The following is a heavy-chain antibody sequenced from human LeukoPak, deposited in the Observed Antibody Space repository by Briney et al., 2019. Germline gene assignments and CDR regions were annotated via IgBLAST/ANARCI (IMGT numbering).Heavy chain of an antibody. D-gene: IGHD3-10*01. Sequence: SETLSLTCTVSGGSISSYYWSWIRQPPGKGLEWIGYIYYSGSTNYNPSLKSRVTISVDTSKNQFSLKLSSVTAADTAVYYCARDRERYYGSGSFDYWGQGTLVAVSS. J-gene: IGHJ4*02. CDR3: ARDRERYYGSGSFDY. V-gene: IGHV4-59*01. CDR2: IYYSGST. CDR1: GGSISSYY.